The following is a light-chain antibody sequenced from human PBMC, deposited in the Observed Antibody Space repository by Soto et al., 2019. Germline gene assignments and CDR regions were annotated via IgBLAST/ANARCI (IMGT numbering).Light chain of an antibody. CDR3: QQYDSYSGLT. CDR2: GAS. CDR1: QSISSW. Sequence: DIQMTQSPSTLSASVGDRVTITCRASQSISSWLTWYQQKPGKAPKVLIYGASSLDSGVPSRFSGSGSGTEFTLTISSLQPDYFATYYCQQYDSYSGLTFGGGTKVEIK. J-gene: IGKJ4*01. V-gene: IGKV1-5*03.